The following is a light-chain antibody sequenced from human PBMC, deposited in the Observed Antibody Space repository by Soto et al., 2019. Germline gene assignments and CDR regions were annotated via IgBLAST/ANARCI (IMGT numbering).Light chain of an antibody. CDR2: EAS. V-gene: IGLV2-23*01. CDR1: NSDVGSHNF. Sequence: QAVVTQPASVSGSPGQSITISCTGTNSDVGSHNFVSWYQQYPGKAPKLLIYEASKRPSGLSNRFSGSKSGNTASLTISGLQAEDEADYYCCSLTNGATWVFGGGTKLTVL. CDR3: CSLTNGATWV. J-gene: IGLJ3*02.